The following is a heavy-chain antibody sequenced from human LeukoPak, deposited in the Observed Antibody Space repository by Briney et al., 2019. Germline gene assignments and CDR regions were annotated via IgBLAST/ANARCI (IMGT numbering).Heavy chain of an antibody. J-gene: IGHJ4*02. D-gene: IGHD1-7*01. CDR3: AGVIGNYDGRLDY. CDR1: GGSISGYY. V-gene: IGHV4-59*08. CDR2: ISYSGTT. Sequence: SETLSLTCSVSGGSISGYYWSWIRQPPGKGLECIGYISYSGTTHYNPSLKSRVTISLDTSRNRFSLKLSSVTAADTAMYYCAGVIGNYDGRLDYWGQGTLVTVSS.